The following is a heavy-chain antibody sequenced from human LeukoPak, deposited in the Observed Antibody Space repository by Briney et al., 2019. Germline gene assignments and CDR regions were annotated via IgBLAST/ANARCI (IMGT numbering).Heavy chain of an antibody. V-gene: IGHV3-21*01. D-gene: IGHD6-19*01. CDR1: GFTFSSYS. CDR2: ISSSSSYI. Sequence: PEGSLRLSCAASGFTFSSYSMNWVRQAPGKGLEWVSSISSSSSYIYYADSVKGRFTISRDNAKNSLYLQMNSLRAEDTAVYYCARDPSGGYHDAFDIWGQGTMVTVSS. J-gene: IGHJ3*02. CDR3: ARDPSGGYHDAFDI.